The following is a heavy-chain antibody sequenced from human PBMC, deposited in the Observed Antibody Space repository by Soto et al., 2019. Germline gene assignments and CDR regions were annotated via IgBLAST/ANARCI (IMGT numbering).Heavy chain of an antibody. J-gene: IGHJ4*02. V-gene: IGHV4-39*01. CDR1: GCSVTNSSYY. CDR3: VSQRTTVLTQAYFDY. CDR2: VYYRGRS. D-gene: IGHD4-17*01. Sequence: PWETLSLTCPVSGCSVTNSSYYWGWIRQSPGKGLEWIGSVYYRGRSYSKSSVKSRVTISVDTSKNQFSLNFNSVTASDTALYYCVSQRTTVLTQAYFDYWGPGALVTVSS.